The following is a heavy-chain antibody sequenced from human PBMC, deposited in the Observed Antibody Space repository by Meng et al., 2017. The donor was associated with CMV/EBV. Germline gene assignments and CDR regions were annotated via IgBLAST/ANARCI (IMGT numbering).Heavy chain of an antibody. CDR1: GYTFTGYC. J-gene: IGHJ5*02. Sequence: ASVKVSCKASGYTFTGYCMHWVRQAPGQGLEWMGWSNPNSGGTNYAQKLQGRVTMTRDTSISTAYMELSRLRSDDTTVYYCARGYCSSTSGRTGVWFDPWGQGTLVTVSS. V-gene: IGHV1-2*02. CDR3: ARGYCSSTSGRTGVWFDP. CDR2: SNPNSGGT. D-gene: IGHD2-2*01.